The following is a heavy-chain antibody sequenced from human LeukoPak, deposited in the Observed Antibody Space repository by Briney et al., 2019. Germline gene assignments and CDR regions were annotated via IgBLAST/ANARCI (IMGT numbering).Heavy chain of an antibody. J-gene: IGHJ3*02. CDR2: ISASNGDT. D-gene: IGHD3-22*01. CDR1: GGTFSSYA. V-gene: IGHV1-69*01. Sequence: GASVKVSCKASGGTFSSYAISWVRQAPGQGLEWMGWISASNGDTNYAQKFQGRVTITADESTSTAYVELSSLRSEDTAVYYCARASRMFSMIEDAFDIWGQGTMVTVSS. CDR3: ARASRMFSMIEDAFDI.